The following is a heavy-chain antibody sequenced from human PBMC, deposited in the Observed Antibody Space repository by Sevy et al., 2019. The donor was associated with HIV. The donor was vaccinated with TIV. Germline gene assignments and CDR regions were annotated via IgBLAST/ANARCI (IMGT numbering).Heavy chain of an antibody. D-gene: IGHD6-19*01. J-gene: IGHJ4*01. Sequence: GGSLRLSCAASGLTFSNDNMNWVRQAPGKGLEWVSFISSESGYIYYADSVKGRFSISRDNAKNSLYLQMNSLRAEDTAVYYCARDGKVPVPGLYYFDYWGHGTLVTV. CDR2: ISSESGYI. CDR1: GLTFSNDN. V-gene: IGHV3-21*01. CDR3: ARDGKVPVPGLYYFDY.